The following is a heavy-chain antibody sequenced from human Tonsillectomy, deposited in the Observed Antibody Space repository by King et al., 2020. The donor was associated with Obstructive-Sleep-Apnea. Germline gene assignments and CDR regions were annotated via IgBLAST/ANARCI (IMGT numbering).Heavy chain of an antibody. Sequence: PLQESGPGLVKPSETLSLTCTVSGGSISSRSYYWGWIRQPPGKGLEWIGTIFYSGITYYNPSLKSRVSISVDTSKNQFSLRLSSVTATDTAMYFCARRDCSGGACYWADAFDIWGQGTMVTVSS. CDR1: GGSISSRSYY. V-gene: IGHV4-39*01. J-gene: IGHJ3*02. D-gene: IGHD2-15*01. CDR3: ARRDCSGGACYWADAFDI. CDR2: IFYSGIT.